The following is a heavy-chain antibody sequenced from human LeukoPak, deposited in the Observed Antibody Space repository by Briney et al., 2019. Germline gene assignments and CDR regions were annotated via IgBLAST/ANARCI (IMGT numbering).Heavy chain of an antibody. CDR3: AKDSHGGHIVVVITSFDY. CDR1: GFTFSSYA. D-gene: IGHD3-22*01. J-gene: IGHJ4*02. V-gene: IGHV3-23*01. CDR2: ISGSGGST. Sequence: GGSLRLSCAASGFTFSSYAMSWVRQAPGKGLEWVSAISGSGGSTYYADSVKGRFTISRDNSKNTLYLQMNSLRAEDTAVYYCAKDSHGGHIVVVITSFDYWGQGTLVTVSS.